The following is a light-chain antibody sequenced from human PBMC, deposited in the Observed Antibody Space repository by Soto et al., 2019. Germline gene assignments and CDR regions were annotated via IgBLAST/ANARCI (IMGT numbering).Light chain of an antibody. J-gene: IGKJ5*01. V-gene: IGKV3-11*01. Sequence: EIVLTQSPGTLSLSPGERVTLSCRGSQSVSSYLAWYQQKPGQAPRLLIYDASNRATGIPARFSGSGSGTDFALTISSLEPEDFAVYYCQQRSNWPPEITFGQGTRLEIK. CDR1: QSVSSY. CDR3: QQRSNWPPEIT. CDR2: DAS.